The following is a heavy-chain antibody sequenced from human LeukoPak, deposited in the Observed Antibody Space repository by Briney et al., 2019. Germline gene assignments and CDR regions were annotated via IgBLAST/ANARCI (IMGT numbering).Heavy chain of an antibody. V-gene: IGHV4-34*01. CDR2: INHSGST. CDR3: ARFLGYCSSTSCYDAFDI. Sequence: SETLSLTSAVYGGSFSGYYWSWIRQPPGKGLEWIGEINHSGSTNYNPSLKSRVTISVDTSKNQFSLKLSSVTAADTAVYYCARFLGYCSSTSCYDAFDIWGQGTMVTVSS. J-gene: IGHJ3*02. D-gene: IGHD2-2*01. CDR1: GGSFSGYY.